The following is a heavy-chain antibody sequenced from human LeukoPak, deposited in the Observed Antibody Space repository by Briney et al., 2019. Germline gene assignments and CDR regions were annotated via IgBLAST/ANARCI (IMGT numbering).Heavy chain of an antibody. CDR2: IYYSGST. CDR3: ARHRQKEENWFDP. J-gene: IGHJ5*02. Sequence: SETLSLTCTVSGGSISSSSYYWGWIRQPPGKGLEWIGSIYYSGSTYYNPSLKSRVTISVDTSKNPFSLKLNSVTAADTAVYYCARHRQKEENWFDPWGQGTLVTVSS. V-gene: IGHV4-39*01. CDR1: GGSISSSSYY.